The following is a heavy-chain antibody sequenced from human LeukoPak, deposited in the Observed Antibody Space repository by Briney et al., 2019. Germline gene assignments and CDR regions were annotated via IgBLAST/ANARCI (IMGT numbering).Heavy chain of an antibody. CDR1: GFTLNXYA. CDR3: ANGYSYYNY. V-gene: IGHV3-23*01. D-gene: IGHD4-11*01. Sequence: GGSLRLSCAASGFTLNXYAXXWVSXAPGKXLEWVSAVSVSGDNTYYADSVKGRFTISRDNSKNPLYLQMNSLRAEDTAVYYCANGYSYYNYWGQGTLVTVPS. J-gene: IGHJ4*02. CDR2: VSVSGDNT.